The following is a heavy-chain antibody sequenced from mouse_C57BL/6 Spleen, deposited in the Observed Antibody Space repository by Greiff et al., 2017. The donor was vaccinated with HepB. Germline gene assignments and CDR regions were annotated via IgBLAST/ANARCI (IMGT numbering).Heavy chain of an antibody. CDR1: GYAFTNYL. Sequence: VQLQQSGAELVRPGTSVKVSCKASGYAFTNYLIEWVKQRPGQGLEWIGVINPGSGGTNYNEKFKGKATLTADKSSSTAYMQLSSLTSEDSAVYFCAREVYYGYEGFVYFDYWGQGTTLTVSS. D-gene: IGHD2-2*01. J-gene: IGHJ2*01. CDR2: INPGSGGT. V-gene: IGHV1-54*01. CDR3: AREVYYGYEGFVYFDY.